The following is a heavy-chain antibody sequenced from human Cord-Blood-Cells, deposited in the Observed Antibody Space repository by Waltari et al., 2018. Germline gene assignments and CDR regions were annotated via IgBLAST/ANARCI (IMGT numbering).Heavy chain of an antibody. V-gene: IGHV1-69*12. D-gene: IGHD6-13*01. J-gene: IGHJ6*02. Sequence: QVQLVQSGAEVKKPGSSVTVSCKASGGTFSSYAISWVRQAPGQGLEWMGGIIPIFCTANYAQKFQGRVTITADESTSTAYMELSSLRSEDTAVYDCASPLYSSSWYGNYYGMDVWGQGTTVTVSS. CDR3: ASPLYSSSWYGNYYGMDV. CDR1: GGTFSSYA. CDR2: IIPIFCTA.